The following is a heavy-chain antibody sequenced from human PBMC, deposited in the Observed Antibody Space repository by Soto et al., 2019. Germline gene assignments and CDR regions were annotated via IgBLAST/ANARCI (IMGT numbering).Heavy chain of an antibody. CDR3: ARIPVGGTRAFDC. V-gene: IGHV3-74*01. D-gene: IGHD1-26*01. Sequence: VQLVESGGGLVQPGGSLRLSCTASGFTFSNYWMHWVRQAPGKGLWWVARINDDGRSSNYADSVKGRFTISRDNAQNTLYLQMNSLRAEDTAVYYCARIPVGGTRAFDCWGQGTLVTVSS. CDR2: INDDGRSS. J-gene: IGHJ4*02. CDR1: GFTFSNYW.